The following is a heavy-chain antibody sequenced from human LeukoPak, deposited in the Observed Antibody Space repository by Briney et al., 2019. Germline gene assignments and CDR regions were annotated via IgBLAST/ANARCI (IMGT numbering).Heavy chain of an antibody. CDR1: GYTFTSNY. CDR2: IYPRDGST. Sequence: ASVKVSCKASGYTFTSNYIHWVRQAPGQGLEWMGMIYPRDGSTSYAQKLQGRVTVTRDTSTSTMHMELSGLRSEDTAVYYCARDQEGFDYWGQGTLVTVSS. V-gene: IGHV1-46*01. J-gene: IGHJ4*02. CDR3: ARDQEGFDY.